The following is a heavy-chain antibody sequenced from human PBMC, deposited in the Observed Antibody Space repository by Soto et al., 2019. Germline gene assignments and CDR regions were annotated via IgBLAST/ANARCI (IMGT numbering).Heavy chain of an antibody. CDR1: GYTFTHYY. D-gene: IGHD5-18*01. J-gene: IGHJ4*02. Sequence: ASVKVSCKASGYTFTHYYIHWVRQAPGQGLEWMGIINPNGGITTYAQKFRAGFTMTRDTSTSTVYLELSSLRSEDSAIYYCATSVNSAMAFDYWGQGTLVTVSS. CDR2: INPNGGIT. V-gene: IGHV1-46*01. CDR3: ATSVNSAMAFDY.